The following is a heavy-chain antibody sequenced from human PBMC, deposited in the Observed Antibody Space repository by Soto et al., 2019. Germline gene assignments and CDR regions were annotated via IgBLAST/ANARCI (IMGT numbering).Heavy chain of an antibody. J-gene: IGHJ6*02. CDR3: ARGFKRGRGYYYGMDV. V-gene: IGHV4-34*01. D-gene: IGHD1-26*01. CDR1: GGSFSGYY. Sequence: QVQLQQWGAGLLKPSETLSLTCAVYGGSFSGYYWSWIRQPPGKGLEWIGEINHSGSTNYNPSLKSRLTISVDTSKNQFSLKLSSVTAADTAVYYCARGFKRGRGYYYGMDVWGQGTTVTVSS. CDR2: INHSGST.